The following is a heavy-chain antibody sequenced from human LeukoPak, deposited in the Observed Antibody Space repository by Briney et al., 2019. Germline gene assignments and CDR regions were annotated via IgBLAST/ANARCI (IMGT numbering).Heavy chain of an antibody. CDR3: AKEVDYYIAVAGTCDY. CDR1: GFTVSSNY. CDR2: IYSGGST. J-gene: IGHJ4*02. Sequence: GGSLRLSCAASGFTVSSNYMSWVRQAPGKGLEWVSIIYSGGSTYYAESVKSRFTTSRDNSTNSLYLQMNRLRTEDTALYFCAKEVDYYIAVAGTCDYWGQGTLVSVSS. D-gene: IGHD6-19*01. V-gene: IGHV3-53*05.